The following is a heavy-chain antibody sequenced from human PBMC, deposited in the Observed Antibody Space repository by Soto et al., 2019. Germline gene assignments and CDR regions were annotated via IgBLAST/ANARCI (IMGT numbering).Heavy chain of an antibody. V-gene: IGHV3-15*01. CDR1: GSTFSNAW. CDR2: IKSKTDGGTT. J-gene: IGHJ4*02. D-gene: IGHD5-12*01. CDR3: TTEVDIVATIDY. Sequence: GGSLRLSCAASGSTFSNAWMSWVRQAPGKGLEWVGRIKSKTDGGTTDYAAPVKGRFTISRDDSKNTLYLQMNSLKTEDTAVYYCTTEVDIVATIDYWGQGTLVTVSS.